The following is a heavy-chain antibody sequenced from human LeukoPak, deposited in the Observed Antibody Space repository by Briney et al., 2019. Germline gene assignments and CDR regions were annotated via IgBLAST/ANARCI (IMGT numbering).Heavy chain of an antibody. V-gene: IGHV3-21*01. CDR3: ASVFAEWLFDY. J-gene: IGHJ4*02. CDR2: ISSSSSYI. D-gene: IGHD3-3*01. CDR1: GFSFSAYS. Sequence: PGGSLRLSCAASGFSFSAYSMHWVRQAPGKGLEWVSFISSSSSYIYYADSVKGRFTISRDNAKNSLYLQMNSLRAEDTAVYYCASVFAEWLFDYWGQGTLVTVPS.